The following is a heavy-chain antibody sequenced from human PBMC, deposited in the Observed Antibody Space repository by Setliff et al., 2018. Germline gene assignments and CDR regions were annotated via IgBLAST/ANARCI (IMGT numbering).Heavy chain of an antibody. Sequence: SETLSLTCTVSGGSISNYWWGWIRQPPGKGLEWIGYIYDSGATYYNPSLRSRVTMSLDTSANQFSLNLRSVTAADTAVYYCARHFRSSKVQFLEYLTDYYFDSWGQGTLVTVSS. CDR2: IYDSGAT. CDR1: GGSISNYW. J-gene: IGHJ4*02. V-gene: IGHV4-59*04. CDR3: ARHFRSSKVQFLEYLTDYYFDS. D-gene: IGHD3-3*01.